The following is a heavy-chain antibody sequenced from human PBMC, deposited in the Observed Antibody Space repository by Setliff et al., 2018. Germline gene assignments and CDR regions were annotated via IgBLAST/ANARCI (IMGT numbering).Heavy chain of an antibody. CDR1: GYTFTSYY. Sequence: ASVKVSCKASGYTFTSYYMYWMRQAPGQGLEWMGWIEPKSGDANYAQKLQGRVTMTRDMSVSTAYMELTRLSSDDTAMYYCLFWLAESASDYWGLGTPVTVSS. D-gene: IGHD3-10*01. V-gene: IGHV1-2*02. CDR2: IEPKSGDA. J-gene: IGHJ4*01. CDR3: LFWLAESASDY.